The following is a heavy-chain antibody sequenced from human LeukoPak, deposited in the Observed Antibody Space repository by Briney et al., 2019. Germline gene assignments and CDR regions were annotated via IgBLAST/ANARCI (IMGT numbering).Heavy chain of an antibody. Sequence: ASVKVSCKASGYTFTGYYMHWVRQAPGQGLEWMGWINPNSGGTYYAQKFQGRVTMTRDTSISTAYMELSRLRSDDTAVYYCARGLFRAAAGLNPNFDYWGQGTLVTVSS. CDR3: ARGLFRAAAGLNPNFDY. V-gene: IGHV1-2*02. CDR1: GYTFTGYY. D-gene: IGHD6-13*01. CDR2: INPNSGGT. J-gene: IGHJ4*02.